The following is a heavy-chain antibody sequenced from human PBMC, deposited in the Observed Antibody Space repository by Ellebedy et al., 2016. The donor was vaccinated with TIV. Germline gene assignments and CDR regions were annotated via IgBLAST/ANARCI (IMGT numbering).Heavy chain of an antibody. J-gene: IGHJ6*02. D-gene: IGHD3-10*01. CDR2: IYYSGST. CDR3: ARDHLPRDYYYGMDV. V-gene: IGHV4-59*11. Sequence: MPSETLSLTCTVSGGPLTSHFWGWIRQPPGKGLEWIASIYYSGSTNYNPSLKSGVTISVDTSKNQFSLKLSSVTAADTAVYYCARDHLPRDYYYGMDVWGQGTTVTVSS. CDR1: GGPLTSHF.